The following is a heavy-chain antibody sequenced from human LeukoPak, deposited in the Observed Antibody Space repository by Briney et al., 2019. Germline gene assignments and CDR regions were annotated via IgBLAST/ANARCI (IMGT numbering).Heavy chain of an antibody. CDR3: AKDLEYGSGSPYYFDY. CDR2: ISGSSYYI. Sequence: GGSLRLSCVASGFTFSTHTLNWVRQTPGKGLEWVSSISGSSYYIYYADSVRGRFTISRDNAENSGYLQMNSLRAEDTAVYYCAKDLEYGSGSPYYFDYWGQGTLVTVSS. D-gene: IGHD3-10*01. V-gene: IGHV3-21*01. CDR1: GFTFSTHT. J-gene: IGHJ4*02.